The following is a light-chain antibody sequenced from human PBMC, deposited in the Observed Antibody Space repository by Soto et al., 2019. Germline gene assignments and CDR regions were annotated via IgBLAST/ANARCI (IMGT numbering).Light chain of an antibody. CDR3: QKYNSAPHT. CDR2: AAS. CDR1: QGISNY. J-gene: IGKJ3*01. Sequence: DIQMTQSPSSLSASVGDRVTINCRASQGISNYLAWYQQKPGKVPKLLIYAASTLQSGVPSRFSGSGSGTDFTITISSLQPEDVATYYCQKYNSAPHTFGPGTKVDIK. V-gene: IGKV1-27*01.